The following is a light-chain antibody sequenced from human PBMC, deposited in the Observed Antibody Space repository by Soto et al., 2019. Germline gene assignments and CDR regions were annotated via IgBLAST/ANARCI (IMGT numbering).Light chain of an antibody. CDR1: ISDVGSYNY. CDR2: DVS. J-gene: IGLJ1*01. V-gene: IGLV2-14*03. CDR3: SSYTTNSTPYV. Sequence: QSALTQPASVSGSPGQSITISCTGTISDVGSYNYVSWYQQYPGKAPKLMIYDVSTRPSGVSDRFSGSKSGNTASLTISGLQAEDEADYYCSSYTTNSTPYVFGTGTKLTVL.